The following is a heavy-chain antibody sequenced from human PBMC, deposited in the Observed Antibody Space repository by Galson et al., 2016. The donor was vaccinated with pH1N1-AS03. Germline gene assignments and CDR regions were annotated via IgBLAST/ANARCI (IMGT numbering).Heavy chain of an antibody. V-gene: IGHV5-10-1*01. J-gene: IGHJ6*02. Sequence: QSGAEVKKPGESLRIPCKSSGYTFTSSWISWVRQMPGPGLERMGRIDPSASYTNYRPSFQGHVTISADKSISTAYLQWSSLKASDIAMYYCVRLEEGNSSGMDVWGQGTTVTVSS. D-gene: IGHD4-23*01. CDR1: GYTFTSSW. CDR2: IDPSASYT. CDR3: VRLEEGNSSGMDV.